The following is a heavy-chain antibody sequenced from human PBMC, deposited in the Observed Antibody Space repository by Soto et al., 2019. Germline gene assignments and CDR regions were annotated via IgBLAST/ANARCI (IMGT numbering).Heavy chain of an antibody. CDR1: GYTFTSYY. J-gene: IGHJ4*02. D-gene: IGHD1-20*01. Sequence: QVQLVQSGAEVKKPGASVKVSCKASGYTFTSYYMHWVRQAPGQGLELIGIINPTGGSTNYAQKXXGRVTMTMETXXSXVXXELSSLTSEDTAVYYCARGRWAISGTTLGGHYFDYWGQGTLVTVSS. CDR2: INPTGGST. V-gene: IGHV1-46*03. CDR3: ARGRWAISGTTLGGHYFDY.